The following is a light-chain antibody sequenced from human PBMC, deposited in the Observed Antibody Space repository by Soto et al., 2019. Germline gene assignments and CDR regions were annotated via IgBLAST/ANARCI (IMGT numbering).Light chain of an antibody. J-gene: IGKJ1*01. Sequence: DIQLTQSPSYLSASVGDTVTIACRASQGISTYLAWYQQKPGKAPKLLIYAASTLQSGVPSRFSGSGSGTEFTLTISSLQPEDFAVYYCQQYYNWPRTFGQGTKVDI. CDR2: AAS. CDR1: QGISTY. CDR3: QQYYNWPRT. V-gene: IGKV1-9*01.